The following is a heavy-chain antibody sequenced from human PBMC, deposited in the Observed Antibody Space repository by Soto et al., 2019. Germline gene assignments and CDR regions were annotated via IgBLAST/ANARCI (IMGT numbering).Heavy chain of an antibody. CDR2: ISSTGSGT. D-gene: IGHD2-15*01. CDR1: GFTFSSYE. CDR3: VRDLQKTLPADVGQVAN. V-gene: IGHV3-48*03. Sequence: EVQLVESGGDLVQPGRSLRLSCAASGFTFSSYEMHWVRQAPGKGLEWISYISSTGSGTHNADSVKGRFTISRHNARNSLSLQMNSLGGKDAVIDYCVRDLQKTLPADVGQVANWGQGTQVTVPS. J-gene: IGHJ4*02.